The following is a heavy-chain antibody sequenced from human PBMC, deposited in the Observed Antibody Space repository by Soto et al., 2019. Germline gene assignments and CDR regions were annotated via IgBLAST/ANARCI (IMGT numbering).Heavy chain of an antibody. CDR3: ATRIYGSGSYNWFDP. V-gene: IGHV1-24*01. J-gene: IGHJ5*02. CDR2: FDPEDGET. Sequence: QVQLVQSGAEVKKPGASVKVSSKVSGYTLTELSMHWVRQAPGKGLEWMGGFDPEDGETIYAQKFQGRVTMTEDTSTDTAYMELSSLRTEDTAVYYCATRIYGSGSYNWFDPWGQGTLVTVSS. D-gene: IGHD3-10*01. CDR1: GYTLTELS.